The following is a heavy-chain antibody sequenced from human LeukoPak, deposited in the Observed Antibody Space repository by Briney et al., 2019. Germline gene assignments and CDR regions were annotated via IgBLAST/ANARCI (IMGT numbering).Heavy chain of an antibody. CDR1: GGPISSGGYS. V-gene: IGHV4-30-2*01. J-gene: IGHJ4*02. CDR2: IYHSGST. CDR3: ARSNYYDSSGYYDPSYYFDY. D-gene: IGHD3-22*01. Sequence: PSQTLSLTCAVSGGPISSGGYSWSWIRQPPGKGLEWIGYIYHSGSTYYNPSLKSRVTISVDRSKNQFSLKLSSVTAADTAVYYCARSNYYDSSGYYDPSYYFDYWGQGTLVTVSS.